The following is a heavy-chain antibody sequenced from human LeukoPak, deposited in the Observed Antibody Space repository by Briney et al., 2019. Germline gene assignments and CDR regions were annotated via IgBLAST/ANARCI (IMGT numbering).Heavy chain of an antibody. Sequence: SVKVSCKASGGTFSSYAISWVRQAPGQGLEWMGGFIPIFGTANYAQKFQGRVTITTDESTSTAYMELSSLRSEDTAVYYCARDKDSSSSGWFDPWGQGTLVTVSS. CDR3: ARDKDSSSSGWFDP. CDR1: GGTFSSYA. D-gene: IGHD6-6*01. J-gene: IGHJ5*02. V-gene: IGHV1-69*05. CDR2: FIPIFGTA.